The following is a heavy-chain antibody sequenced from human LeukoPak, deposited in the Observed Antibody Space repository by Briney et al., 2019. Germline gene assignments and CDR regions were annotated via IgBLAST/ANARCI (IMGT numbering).Heavy chain of an antibody. CDR2: IYYSGST. J-gene: IGHJ4*02. V-gene: IGHV4-59*01. CDR1: GGSISGYY. Sequence: PSETLSLTCTVSGGSISGYYWTWIRQLPGKGLEWIGYIYYSGSTNYNPSLKSRVTISVDTSKNQFSLRLSSVTAADTAVYYCARLRGNYFPDYWGQGTLVTVSS. D-gene: IGHD4-11*01. CDR3: ARLRGNYFPDY.